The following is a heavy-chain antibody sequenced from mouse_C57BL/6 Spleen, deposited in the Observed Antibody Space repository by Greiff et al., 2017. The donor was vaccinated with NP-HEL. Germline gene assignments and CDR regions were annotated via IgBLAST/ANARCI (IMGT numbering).Heavy chain of an antibody. D-gene: IGHD2-3*01. CDR1: GFTFTDYY. J-gene: IGHJ2*01. V-gene: IGHV7-3*01. CDR3: ARSPGYYVFFDY. Sequence: EVQVVESGGGLVQPGGSLSLSCAASGFTFTDYYMSWVRQPPGKALEWLGFIRNKANGYTTEYSASVKGRFTISRDNSQSILYLQMNALRAEDSATSYCARSPGYYVFFDYWGQGTTLTVSS. CDR2: IRNKANGYTT.